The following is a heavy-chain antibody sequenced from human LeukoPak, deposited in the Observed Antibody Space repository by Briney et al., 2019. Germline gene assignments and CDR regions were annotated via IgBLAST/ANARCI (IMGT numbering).Heavy chain of an antibody. CDR3: VRTPPTWGFDY. Sequence: GASVKVSCKASGYTFTSHDINWVRQATGQGLEWMGWMSPNSGDTGYAQKFQGRVTMTSDSSISTAYMELSSLRSEDTVIYYCVRTPPTWGFDYWGQGTLVTVSS. CDR1: GYTFTSHD. D-gene: IGHD7-27*01. J-gene: IGHJ4*02. V-gene: IGHV1-8*01. CDR2: MSPNSGDT.